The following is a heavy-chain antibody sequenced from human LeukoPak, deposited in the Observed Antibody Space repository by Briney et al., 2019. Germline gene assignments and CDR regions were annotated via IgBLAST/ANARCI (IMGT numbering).Heavy chain of an antibody. V-gene: IGHV3-23*01. CDR2: ISDSGDST. CDR3: AKEPTIRYDPNWFDS. J-gene: IGHJ5*01. CDR1: GFTFNSYA. D-gene: IGHD1-14*01. Sequence: PGGSLRLSCAASGFTFNSYAMSWVRQAPGKGLEWVSSISDSGDSTYYADSVKGRFTVSRDNSKNTLYLQMNSLRADDTAVYYCAKEPTIRYDPNWFDSWGQGTLVTVSS.